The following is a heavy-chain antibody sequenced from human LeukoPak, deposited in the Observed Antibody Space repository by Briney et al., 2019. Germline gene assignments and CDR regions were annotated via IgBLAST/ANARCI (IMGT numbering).Heavy chain of an antibody. CDR3: AREIGAYSSGWYWFDP. D-gene: IGHD6-19*01. CDR2: INAGNGNT. Sequence: ASVKVSCKASGYSFSTYTMNWVRQAPGQRLEWMGWINAGNGNTKYSQKFQGRVTITRDTSASTAYMELSSLRSEDTAVYYCAREIGAYSSGWYWFDPWGQGTLVTVSS. V-gene: IGHV1-3*01. CDR1: GYSFSTYT. J-gene: IGHJ5*02.